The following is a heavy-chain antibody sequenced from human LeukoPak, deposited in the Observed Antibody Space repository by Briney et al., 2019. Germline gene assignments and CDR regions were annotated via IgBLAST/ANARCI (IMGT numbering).Heavy chain of an antibody. J-gene: IGHJ4*02. CDR2: VTSSSSYI. CDR1: GFTFSSYA. CDR3: TRDPQPIEGYFDS. D-gene: IGHD1-14*01. Sequence: GGSLRLSCAASGFTFSSYAMHWVRQAPGKGLEWVSSVTSSSSYIYYGDSVKGRFTISRDNVKNSLYLQMNSLRDEDTAVYFCTRDPQPIEGYFDSWGQGTLVTVSS. V-gene: IGHV3-21*06.